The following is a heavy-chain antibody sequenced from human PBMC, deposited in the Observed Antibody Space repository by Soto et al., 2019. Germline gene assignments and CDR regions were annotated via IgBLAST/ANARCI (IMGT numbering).Heavy chain of an antibody. CDR1: GGTFSSYA. Sequence: QVQLVQSGAEVKKPGSSVKVSCKASGGTFSSYAISWVRQAPGQGLEWMGGIIPIFGTANYAQKCQGRVTITADESTSTAYMELSSLRSEDTAVYYGATDTYYYESSGQGDYWGQGTLVTVSS. D-gene: IGHD3-22*01. V-gene: IGHV1-69*01. J-gene: IGHJ4*02. CDR3: ATDTYYYESSGQGDY. CDR2: IIPIFGTA.